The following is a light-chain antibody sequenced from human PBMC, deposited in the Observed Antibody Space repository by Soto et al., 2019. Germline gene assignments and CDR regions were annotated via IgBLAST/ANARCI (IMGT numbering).Light chain of an antibody. V-gene: IGKV3-15*01. CDR2: AAS. CDR1: QSLSSK. Sequence: EILMTQSPATLSVSPGDRATLSCRASQSLSSKLAWYQQKPGQAPTLLIYAASSWATCIPSRFSGSGSGTEFSLTTISMQYEDFAVYYCQQYNDWPRRLTFGGGTKVDIK. J-gene: IGKJ4*01. CDR3: QQYNDWPRRLT.